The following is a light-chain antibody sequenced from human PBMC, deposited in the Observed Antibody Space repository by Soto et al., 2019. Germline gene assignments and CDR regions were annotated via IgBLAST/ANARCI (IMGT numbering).Light chain of an antibody. CDR2: AAS. Sequence: DIQMTQSPSSVSASVGDRVIINCRASQGINSWLAWYRQKPGEAPQLLIYAASSLQSGVPASFSGSGSGTDFTLTITSLQTEDSADYYCQKADSFPFTFGPGTKV. CDR3: QKADSFPFT. CDR1: QGINSW. V-gene: IGKV1-12*01. J-gene: IGKJ3*01.